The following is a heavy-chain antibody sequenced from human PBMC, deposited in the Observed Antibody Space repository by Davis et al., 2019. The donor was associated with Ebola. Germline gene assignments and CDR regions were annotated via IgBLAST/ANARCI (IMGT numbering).Heavy chain of an antibody. CDR3: ARDYDAP. J-gene: IGHJ3*01. CDR2: ISSSSTSR. CDR1: GFSFSSCS. Sequence: GESLKISCAASGFSFSSCSMNWVRQAPGKGLEWVSSISSSSTSRYYADSVKGRFTISRDNAKNSLYLQMNSLRAEDTAVYYCARDYDAPWGQGTMVTVSS. V-gene: IGHV3-21*01. D-gene: IGHD3-22*01.